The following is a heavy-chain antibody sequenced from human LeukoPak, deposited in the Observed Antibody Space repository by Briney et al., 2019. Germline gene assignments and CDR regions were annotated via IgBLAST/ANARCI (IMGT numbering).Heavy chain of an antibody. Sequence: GGSLRLSCAASGFGFSSYTMNWVRQNPGKGREGVSSIISSSQCIFYADSVKGRFTISRDNARKSVYLQMNSLRAGDTAVYYCVRELGVRHGLDVWGQGTTVTVFS. J-gene: IGHJ3*01. CDR2: IISSSQCI. CDR3: VRELGVRHGLDV. D-gene: IGHD3-16*01. V-gene: IGHV3-21*01. CDR1: GFGFSSYT.